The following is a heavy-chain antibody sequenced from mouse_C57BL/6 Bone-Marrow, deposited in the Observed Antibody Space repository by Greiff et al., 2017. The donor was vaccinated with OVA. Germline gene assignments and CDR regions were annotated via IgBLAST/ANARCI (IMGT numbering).Heavy chain of an antibody. Sequence: QVQLKQPGAELVMPGASVKLSCKASGYTFTSYWMHWVKQRPGQGLEWIGEIDPSDSYTNYNQKFKGKSTLTVDKSSSTAYMQLSSLTSEDSAVYYCARPIYYGYDGFWYFDVWGTGTTVTVSS. D-gene: IGHD2-2*01. CDR3: ARPIYYGYDGFWYFDV. V-gene: IGHV1-69*01. CDR1: GYTFTSYW. CDR2: IDPSDSYT. J-gene: IGHJ1*03.